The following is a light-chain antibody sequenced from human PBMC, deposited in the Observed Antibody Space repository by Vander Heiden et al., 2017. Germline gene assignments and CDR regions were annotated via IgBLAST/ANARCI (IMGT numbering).Light chain of an antibody. CDR3: MQALQTPWT. CDR2: LGS. V-gene: IGKV2-28*01. Sequence: DIVMTPSPLSLPVTPGEPASISCRSSQSLLHSNGYNYLDWYLQKPGQSPQLLSYLGSNRASGVPDRFSGSGSGTDFTLKISRVEAEDVGVYYCMQALQTPWTFGQGTKVEIK. J-gene: IGKJ1*01. CDR1: QSLLHSNGYNY.